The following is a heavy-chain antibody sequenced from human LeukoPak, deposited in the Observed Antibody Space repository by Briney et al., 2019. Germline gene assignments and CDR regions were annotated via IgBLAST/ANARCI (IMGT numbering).Heavy chain of an antibody. J-gene: IGHJ4*02. D-gene: IGHD3-22*01. CDR2: ISAYNGNT. CDR1: GYTFTSYG. V-gene: IGHV1-18*01. CDR3: ARGPWDYYDSSGPPVPYY. Sequence: GASVKVSCKASGYTFTSYGISWVRQAPGQGLEWVGWISAYNGNTNYAQKLQGRVTMTTDTSTSTAYMELRSLRSDDTAVYYCARGPWDYYDSSGPPVPYYWDQGTLVTVSS.